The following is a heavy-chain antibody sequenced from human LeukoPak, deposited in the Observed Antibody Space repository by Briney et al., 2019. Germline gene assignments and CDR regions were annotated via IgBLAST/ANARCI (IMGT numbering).Heavy chain of an antibody. CDR1: GGSISSYY. CDR2: IYYSGST. CDR3: ARGVVYGVDTATQGFDP. J-gene: IGHJ5*02. D-gene: IGHD5-18*01. Sequence: SETLSLTCTVSGGSISSYYWSWIRQPPGKGLEWIGYIYYSGSTNYNPSLKSRVTISVDTSKNQFSLKLSSVTAADTAVYYCARGVVYGVDTATQGFDPWGQGTLVTVSS. V-gene: IGHV4-59*01.